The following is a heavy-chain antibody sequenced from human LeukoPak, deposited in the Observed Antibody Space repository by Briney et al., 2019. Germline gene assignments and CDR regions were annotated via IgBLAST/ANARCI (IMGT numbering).Heavy chain of an antibody. CDR1: GFTFSSYW. Sequence: GRSLRLSCAASGFTFSSYWMHWVRHAPGKGLECVSLISGDGGSTYYADSVKGRFTISRDNSKNSLYLQMNSLRTEDTALYYCAKVAVHYYDSSGINEGGGYWGQGTLVTVSS. J-gene: IGHJ4*02. CDR3: AKVAVHYYDSSGINEGGGY. D-gene: IGHD3-22*01. CDR2: ISGDGGST. V-gene: IGHV3-43*02.